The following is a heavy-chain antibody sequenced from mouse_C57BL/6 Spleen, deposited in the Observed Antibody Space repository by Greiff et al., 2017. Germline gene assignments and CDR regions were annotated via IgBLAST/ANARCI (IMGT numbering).Heavy chain of an antibody. D-gene: IGHD2-10*01. Sequence: QVQLQQPGAELVRPGSSVTLSCKASGYTFTSYWMHWVKQRPIQGLEWIGNLYPSASETHYNQKFKDKATLTVDKSSSTAYMQLSSLRLEDYEGYDCARPFYGNYVDYAMDYLGQGTSVTVSS. CDR3: ARPFYGNYVDYAMDY. J-gene: IGHJ4*01. CDR1: GYTFTSYW. CDR2: LYPSASET. V-gene: IGHV1-52*01.